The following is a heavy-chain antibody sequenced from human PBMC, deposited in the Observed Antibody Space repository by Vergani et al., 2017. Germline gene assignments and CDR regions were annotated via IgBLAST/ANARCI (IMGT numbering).Heavy chain of an antibody. J-gene: IGHJ6*03. Sequence: QVQLQQWGGGLLKPSETLSLTCVVNGGSFTSYHWTWIRQSPGEGLEWVGDIDHTGRPDYNPSLKSRLTMSVDKSRDQFSLTPNSVTATDTAIYFCARVNTETNGQLYYYYYMDVWGQGTAVTVS. CDR3: ARVNTETNGQLYYYYYMDV. V-gene: IGHV4-34*01. CDR2: IDHTGRP. D-gene: IGHD4-11*01. CDR1: GGSFTSYH.